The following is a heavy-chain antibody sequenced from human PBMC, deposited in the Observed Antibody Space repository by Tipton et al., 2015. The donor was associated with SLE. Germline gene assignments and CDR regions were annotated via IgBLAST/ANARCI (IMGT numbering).Heavy chain of an antibody. V-gene: IGHV4-59*01. CDR3: ARDPGGSYLDN. CDR1: GGSISSYY. CDR2: IYYSGST. Sequence: GLVKPSETLSLTCTVSGGSISSYYWSWIRQPPGKGLEWIGYIYYSGSTNYNPSLKSRVTISVDTSKNQFSLKLSSVTAADTAVYYCARDPGGSYLDNGGQGTLVTVSS. D-gene: IGHD1-26*01. J-gene: IGHJ4*02.